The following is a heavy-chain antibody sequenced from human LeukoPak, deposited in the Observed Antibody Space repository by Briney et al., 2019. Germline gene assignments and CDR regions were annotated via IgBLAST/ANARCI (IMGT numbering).Heavy chain of an antibody. Sequence: GGSLRLSCAASGFTFSSHSMNWVRQAPGKGLERASSISSSSSYIYYADSVKGRFTISRDNAKNSLYLQMNSLRAEDTAVYYCARDSRYCSSTSCYHEYWGQGTLVTVSS. CDR1: GFTFSSHS. J-gene: IGHJ4*02. V-gene: IGHV3-21*01. CDR3: ARDSRYCSSTSCYHEY. CDR2: ISSSSSYI. D-gene: IGHD2-2*01.